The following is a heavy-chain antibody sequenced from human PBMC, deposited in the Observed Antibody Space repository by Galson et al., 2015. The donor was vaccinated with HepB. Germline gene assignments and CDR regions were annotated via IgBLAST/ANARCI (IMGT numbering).Heavy chain of an antibody. D-gene: IGHD3-22*01. Sequence: SLRLSCAASGFTFSSYSMNWVRQAPGKGPEWVSYISSSSSTIYYADSVKGRFTISRDNAKNSLYLQMNSLRDEDTAVYYCARDRYYYDSSGYYLGQPPRSIDYWGQGTLVTVSS. CDR3: ARDRYYYDSSGYYLGQPPRSIDY. CDR2: ISSSSSTI. J-gene: IGHJ4*02. CDR1: GFTFSSYS. V-gene: IGHV3-48*02.